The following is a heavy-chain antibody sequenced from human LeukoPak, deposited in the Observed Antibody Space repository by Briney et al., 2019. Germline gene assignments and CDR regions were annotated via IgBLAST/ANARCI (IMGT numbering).Heavy chain of an antibody. Sequence: KPSETLSLTCTVSGGSISNYYWSWIRQLPGKGLEWIGYIYYSGSTNYNPSLKSRVTISVDTSKNQFSLMLSSVTAADTAVYYCARDFWSGYYADYYYYMDVWGKGTTVTVSS. CDR3: ARDFWSGYYADYYYYMDV. D-gene: IGHD3-3*01. V-gene: IGHV4-59*01. CDR1: GGSISNYY. CDR2: IYYSGST. J-gene: IGHJ6*03.